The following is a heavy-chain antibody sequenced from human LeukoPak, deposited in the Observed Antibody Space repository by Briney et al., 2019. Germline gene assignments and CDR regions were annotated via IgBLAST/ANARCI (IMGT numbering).Heavy chain of an antibody. V-gene: IGHV3-7*03. CDR2: IKHDGSEK. CDR3: ARDLGFGELSSYGMDV. CDR1: EFTFSSYW. J-gene: IGHJ6*02. Sequence: PGGSLRLSCAASEFTFSSYWMTWVRQAPGKGLEWVANIKHDGSEKSYVDAVKGRFTISRDNAEHTLFLQMSRLRSDDTAVYYCARDLGFGELSSYGMDVWGQGTTVTVSS. D-gene: IGHD3-10*01.